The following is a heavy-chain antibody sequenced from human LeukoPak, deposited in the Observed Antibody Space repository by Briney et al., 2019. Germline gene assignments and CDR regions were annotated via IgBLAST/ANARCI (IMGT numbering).Heavy chain of an antibody. V-gene: IGHV3-9*01. D-gene: IGHD3-22*01. CDR1: GFTFSSYW. Sequence: PGGSLRLSCAASGFTFSSYWMHWVRQAPGKGLEWVSGISWNSGSIGYADSVKGRFTISRDNAKNSLYLQMNSLRAEDTALYYCAKDMNAHYDSSGSLDYWGQGTLVTVSS. J-gene: IGHJ4*02. CDR2: ISWNSGSI. CDR3: AKDMNAHYDSSGSLDY.